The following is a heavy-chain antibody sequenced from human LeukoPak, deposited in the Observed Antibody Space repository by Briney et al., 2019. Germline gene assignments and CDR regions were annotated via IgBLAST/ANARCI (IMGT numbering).Heavy chain of an antibody. Sequence: GASVKVSCKASGGTFSNYAINWVRQAPGQGLEWMGRIIPILGIANYAQKFQGRVTITADKSTSTAYMELSSLRSEDTAVYYCARDPLSSYSGSSRARLNREIDYWGQGTLVTVSS. CDR3: ARDPLSSYSGSSRARLNREIDY. V-gene: IGHV1-69*04. CDR2: IIPILGIA. CDR1: GGTFSNYA. D-gene: IGHD1-26*01. J-gene: IGHJ4*02.